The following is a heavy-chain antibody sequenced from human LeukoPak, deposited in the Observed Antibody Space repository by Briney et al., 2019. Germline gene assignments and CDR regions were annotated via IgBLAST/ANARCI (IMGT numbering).Heavy chain of an antibody. V-gene: IGHV4-4*02. J-gene: IGHJ4*02. Sequence: SETLSLTCAVSGGSISSSNWWSWVRQPPGKGLEWIGEIYHSGSTNYNPSLKSRVTISVDTSKNQFSLKLSSVTAADTAVYYCARLTMVRGVTFRYFDYWGQGTLVTVSS. CDR3: ARLTMVRGVTFRYFDY. CDR1: GGSISSSNW. CDR2: IYHSGST. D-gene: IGHD3-10*01.